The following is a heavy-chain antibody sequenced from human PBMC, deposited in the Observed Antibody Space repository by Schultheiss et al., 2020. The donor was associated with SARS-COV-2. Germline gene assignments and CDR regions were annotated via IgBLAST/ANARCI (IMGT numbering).Heavy chain of an antibody. CDR2: INPIFGTA. Sequence: SVKVSCKASGYTFTGYYMHWVRQAPGQGLEWMGWINPIFGTANYAQKFQGRVTITADKSTSTAYMELSSLRSEDTAVYYCARVGLSVPAAIQTGAFDIWGQGTMVTVSS. CDR3: ARVGLSVPAAIQTGAFDI. V-gene: IGHV1-69*06. D-gene: IGHD2-2*02. CDR1: GYTFTGYY. J-gene: IGHJ3*02.